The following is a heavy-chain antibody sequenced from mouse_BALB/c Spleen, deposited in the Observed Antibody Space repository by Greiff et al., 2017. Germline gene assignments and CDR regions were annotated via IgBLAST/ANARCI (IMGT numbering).Heavy chain of an antibody. J-gene: IGHJ4*01. CDR2: IRSKSNNYAT. D-gene: IGHD4-1*01. CDR3: TRDWDYAMDY. V-gene: IGHV6-6*02. CDR1: GFTFSNYW. Sequence: EVKLMESGGGLVQPGGSMKLSCVASGFTFSNYWMNWVRQSPEKGLEWVAEIRSKSNNYATHYAESVKGRFTISRDDSKSSVYLQMNNLRAEDTGIYYCTRDWDYAMDYWGQGTSVTVSS.